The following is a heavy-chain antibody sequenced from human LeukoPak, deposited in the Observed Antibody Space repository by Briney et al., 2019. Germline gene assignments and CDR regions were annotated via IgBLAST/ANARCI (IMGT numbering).Heavy chain of an antibody. V-gene: IGHV4-34*01. CDR2: INHSGST. D-gene: IGHD3-22*01. J-gene: IGHJ4*02. Sequence: SETLSLTCAVYGVSFSGYYWSWIRQPPGKGLEWIGEINHSGSTNYNPSLKSRVTISVDTSKNQFSLKLSSVTAADTAVYYCARGFKYYYDRWGQGTLVTVSS. CDR3: ARGFKYYYDR. CDR1: GVSFSGYY.